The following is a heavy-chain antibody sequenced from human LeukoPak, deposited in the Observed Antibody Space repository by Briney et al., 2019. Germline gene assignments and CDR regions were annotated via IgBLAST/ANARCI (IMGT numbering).Heavy chain of an antibody. CDR2: IYYSGST. CDR1: GGSISSGGYY. D-gene: IGHD3-22*01. Sequence: PSQTLSLTCTVSGGSISSGGYYWSWIRQHPGTGLEWIGYIYYSGSTYYNPSLKSRVTISVDTSKNQFSLKLSSVTAADTAVYYCARLRYYYDSSGYYYVSDWGQGTLVTVSS. CDR3: ARLRYYYDSSGYYYVSD. V-gene: IGHV4-31*03. J-gene: IGHJ4*02.